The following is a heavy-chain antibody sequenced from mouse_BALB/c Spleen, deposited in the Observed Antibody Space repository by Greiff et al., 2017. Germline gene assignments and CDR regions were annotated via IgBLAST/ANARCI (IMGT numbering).Heavy chain of an antibody. Sequence: EVNVVESGGGLVQPGGSLRLSCATSGFTFTDYYMSWVRQPPGKALEWLGFIRNKANGYTTEYSASVKGRFTISRDNSQSILYLQMNTLRAEDSATYYCARAYYGSSYWYFDVWGAGTTVTVSS. CDR3: ARAYYGSSYWYFDV. CDR1: GFTFTDYY. J-gene: IGHJ1*01. D-gene: IGHD1-1*01. CDR2: IRNKANGYTT. V-gene: IGHV7-3*02.